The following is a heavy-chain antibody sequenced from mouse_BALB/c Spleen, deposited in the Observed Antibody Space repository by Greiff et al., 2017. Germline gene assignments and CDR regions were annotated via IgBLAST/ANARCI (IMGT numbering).Heavy chain of an antibody. Sequence: VQLKESGPGLVKPSQSLSLTCSVTGYSITSGYYWNWIRQFPGNKLEWMGYISYDGSNNYNPSLKNRISITRDTSKNQFFLKLNSVTTEDTATYYGARDHDYGYGRAMDYWGQGTSVTVSS. CDR1: GYSITSGYY. CDR3: ARDHDYGYGRAMDY. V-gene: IGHV3-6*02. D-gene: IGHD1-2*01. CDR2: ISYDGSN. J-gene: IGHJ4*01.